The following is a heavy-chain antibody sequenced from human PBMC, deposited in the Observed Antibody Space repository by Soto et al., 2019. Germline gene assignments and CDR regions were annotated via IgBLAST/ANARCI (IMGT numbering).Heavy chain of an antibody. D-gene: IGHD3-10*01. V-gene: IGHV1-18*01. CDR2: INPDNGNT. CDR1: GYTFTRSG. CDR3: ASGGADHYAMDV. J-gene: IGHJ6*02. Sequence: ASVKVSCKASGYTFTRSGISWVRQAPGQGLEWLGWINPDNGNTNYAQHLQGRVSLTTDTSTSTAYMDLRSLRSDDTAVYYCASGGADHYAMDVWGQGTTVTVSS.